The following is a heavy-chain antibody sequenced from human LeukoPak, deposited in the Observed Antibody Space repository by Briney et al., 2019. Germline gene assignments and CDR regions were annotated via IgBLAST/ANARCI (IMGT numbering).Heavy chain of an antibody. D-gene: IGHD7-27*01. J-gene: IGHJ6*03. CDR1: GFTFSSYW. CDR3: ARDGDPLNYYMDV. CDR2: INTDGSST. V-gene: IGHV3-74*01. Sequence: PGGSLRLSCAASGFTFSSYWMHWVRHAPGKGLVWVSRINTDGSSTSYADSVKGRFTISRDNAKNTLYLQMNSLRAEDTAVYYCARDGDPLNYYMDVWGKGTTVTVSS.